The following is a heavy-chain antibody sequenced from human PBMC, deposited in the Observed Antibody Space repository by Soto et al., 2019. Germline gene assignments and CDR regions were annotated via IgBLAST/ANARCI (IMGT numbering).Heavy chain of an antibody. CDR2: IYYSGST. CDR3: ASIIEVAGITNWFDP. J-gene: IGHJ5*02. V-gene: IGHV4-31*03. D-gene: IGHD6-19*01. CDR1: GGSISSGGYY. Sequence: SETLSLTCTVSGGSISSGGYYWSWIRQHPGKGLAWIGYIYYSGSTYYNPSLKSRVTISVDTSKNQFSLKLSSVTAADTAVYYCASIIEVAGITNWFDPWGQGTLVTVSS.